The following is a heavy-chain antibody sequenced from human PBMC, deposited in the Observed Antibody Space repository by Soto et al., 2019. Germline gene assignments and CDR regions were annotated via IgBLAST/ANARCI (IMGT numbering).Heavy chain of an antibody. CDR3: AKVSYDYGGNWYFDL. J-gene: IGHJ2*01. CDR1: GFTFDDYA. Sequence: EVQLVESGGGLVQPGRSLRLSCAASGFTFDDYAMHWVRQAPGKGLEWVSGISWNSGSIGYADSVKGRFTLSRDNAKNSLYLQMNSLRAEDTALYYCAKVSYDYGGNWYFDLWGRGTLVTVSS. CDR2: ISWNSGSI. D-gene: IGHD4-17*01. V-gene: IGHV3-9*01.